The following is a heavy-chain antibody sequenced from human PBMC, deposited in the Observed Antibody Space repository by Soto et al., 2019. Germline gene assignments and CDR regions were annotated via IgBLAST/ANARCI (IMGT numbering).Heavy chain of an antibody. D-gene: IGHD1-26*01. CDR1: GGSISSSPCH. CDR2: IKYSGTT. V-gene: IGHV4-39*01. CDR3: ARHRITGSYYDAFDI. J-gene: IGHJ3*02. Sequence: SETLSLTCTVSGGSISSSPCHWGGIRQPPGKGLEWIASIKYSGTTFYNPSLKSRVTLSVDTSKNQFALKLSSVTAAETAVYYCARHRITGSYYDAFDIWGQGTMVT.